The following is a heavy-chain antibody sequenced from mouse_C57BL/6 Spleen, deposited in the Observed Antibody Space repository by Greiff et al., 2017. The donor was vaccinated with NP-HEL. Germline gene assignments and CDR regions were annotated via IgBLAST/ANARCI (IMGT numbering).Heavy chain of an antibody. CDR2: IRNKANGYTP. CDR1: GFTFTDYY. CDR3: ARRDDGSREYFEV. D-gene: IGHD1-1*01. V-gene: IGHV7-3*01. Sequence: EVQRVESGGGLVQPGGSLSLSCAASGFTFTDYYMSWVRQPPGKALEWLGFIRNKANGYTPEYSASVKGRFTISRDNSQSILYLQMNALRAEDSATDYGARRDDGSREYFEVWGTGTTVTVSS. J-gene: IGHJ1*03.